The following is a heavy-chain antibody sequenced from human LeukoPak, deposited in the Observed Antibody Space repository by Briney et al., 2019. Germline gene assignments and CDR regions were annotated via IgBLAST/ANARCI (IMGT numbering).Heavy chain of an antibody. CDR1: GGSISSYY. J-gene: IGHJ2*01. V-gene: IGHV4-59*01. Sequence: SETLSLTCTVSGGSISSYYWSWIRQPPGKGLEWIGYIYYSGSTNYNPSLKSRVTISVDTSKNQFSLKLSSVTAADTAVYYCARVTGTPWSMAVSRTVDWYFDLWGRGTLVTVSS. CDR3: ARVTGTPWSMAVSRTVDWYFDL. CDR2: IYYSGST. D-gene: IGHD6-6*01.